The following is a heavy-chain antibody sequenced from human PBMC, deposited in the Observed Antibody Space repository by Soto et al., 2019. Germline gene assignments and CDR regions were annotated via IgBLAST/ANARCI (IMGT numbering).Heavy chain of an antibody. CDR2: VVPLFGST. CDR1: GGTFSGYA. V-gene: IGHV1-69*01. D-gene: IGHD2-15*01. CDR3: ATHSPGTSSPPYVDN. Sequence: QVQLVQSGAEVKKPGSSVKVSCQASGGTFSGYALTWVRQAPGQGLEWMGEVVPLFGSTNYAQKFAGRITIIADESTSTGYMELSTLRSEDTAVYYCATHSPGTSSPPYVDNWGQGTLVTVSS. J-gene: IGHJ4*02.